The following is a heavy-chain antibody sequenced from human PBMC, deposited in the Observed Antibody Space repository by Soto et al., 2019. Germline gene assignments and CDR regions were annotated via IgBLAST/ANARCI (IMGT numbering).Heavy chain of an antibody. CDR3: AKWKKVFLAVCAWREGLYD. CDR1: GYTLTDFS. D-gene: IGHD3-3*01. V-gene: IGHV1-24*01. Sequence: ASVKVSCKVSGYTLTDFSMHWVRQAPGKGLEWMGGFDPEEVETIYAQKFQGRVTMTEDTSTDTAYMELSSLRSEDTAVYYCAKWKKVFLAVCAWREGLYDWGRGSLVTVP. J-gene: IGHJ4*02. CDR2: FDPEEVET.